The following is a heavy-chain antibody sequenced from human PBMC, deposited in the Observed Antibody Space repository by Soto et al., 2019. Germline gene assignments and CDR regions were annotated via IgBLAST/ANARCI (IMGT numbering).Heavy chain of an antibody. Sequence: QVHLEQSGAEVKKPGTSVKVSCKASGGSFSTNEIDWVRQAPGEGLEWMGRIFPNVGTADYAQKFQGRLTITADESTATVFMELSRLTSADTAVYFCARARYSSRWGTFDSWGQGTQVAVSS. D-gene: IGHD3-16*02. CDR2: IFPNVGTA. CDR1: GGSFSTNE. J-gene: IGHJ4*02. V-gene: IGHV1-69*01. CDR3: ARARYSSRWGTFDS.